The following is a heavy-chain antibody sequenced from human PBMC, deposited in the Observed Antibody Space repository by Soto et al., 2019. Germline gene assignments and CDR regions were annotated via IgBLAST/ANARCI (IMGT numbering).Heavy chain of an antibody. CDR1: GFSPRDSKVG. V-gene: IGHV2-26*01. J-gene: IGHJ4*02. CDR3: VHVRQWEGAHSYDS. CDR2: IFWNGEK. Sequence: QVTLKESGPVLVKPTETLTLTCAVSGFSPRDSKVGVSWIRQPPGKALEWLAHIFWNGEKYYSTSLERRLTIAKDPAKGQVALTMTNMDRVDTATYFCVHVRQWEGAHSYDSWGRGTLVTVSS. D-gene: IGHD1-26*01.